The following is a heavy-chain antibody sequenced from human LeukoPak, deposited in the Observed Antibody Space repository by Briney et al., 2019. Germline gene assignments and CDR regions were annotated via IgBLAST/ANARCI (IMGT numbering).Heavy chain of an antibody. Sequence: SETLSLTCTVSGGSISSYYWSWIRQPAGKGLELIGRIYTSGSTNYNPSLKSRVTMSVDTSKNQFSLKLSSVTAADTDVYYCARVTHYYDSSGYEYYFDYWGPGTLVTVSS. J-gene: IGHJ4*02. V-gene: IGHV4-4*07. D-gene: IGHD3-22*01. CDR3: ARVTHYYDSSGYEYYFDY. CDR1: GGSISSYY. CDR2: IYTSGST.